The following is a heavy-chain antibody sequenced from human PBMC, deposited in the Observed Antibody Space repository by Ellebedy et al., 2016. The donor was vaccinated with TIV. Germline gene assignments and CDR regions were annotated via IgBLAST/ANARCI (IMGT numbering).Heavy chain of an antibody. CDR2: ISVSGGST. D-gene: IGHD6-13*01. J-gene: IGHJ4*02. Sequence: PGGSLRLSCAASGFTFDDYALHWVRQAPGKGLEWVSLISVSGGSTYYADSVKGRFTISRDNSKNTLYLQMNSLRAEDTAVYYCANRASAGSGGYWGQGTLVTVSS. CDR3: ANRASAGSGGY. V-gene: IGHV3-23*01. CDR1: GFTFDDYA.